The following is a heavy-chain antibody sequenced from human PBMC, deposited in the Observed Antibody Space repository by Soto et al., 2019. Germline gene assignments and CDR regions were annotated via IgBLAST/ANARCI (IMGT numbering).Heavy chain of an antibody. J-gene: IGHJ6*02. CDR1: GFTFSSYW. CDR2: INSDGSST. CDR3: AREGQLPFYYYYYGMDV. Sequence: GGSLRLSCAASGFTFSSYWMHWVRQAPGKGLVWVSRINSDGSSTSYADSVKGRFTISRDNAKNTLYLQMNSLRAEDTAVYYSAREGQLPFYYYYYGMDVWGQGTTVTVSS. D-gene: IGHD2-2*01. V-gene: IGHV3-74*01.